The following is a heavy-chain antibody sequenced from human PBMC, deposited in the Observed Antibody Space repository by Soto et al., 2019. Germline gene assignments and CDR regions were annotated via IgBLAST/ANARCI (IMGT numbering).Heavy chain of an antibody. CDR1: GFTFSSYA. D-gene: IGHD4-4*01. J-gene: IGHJ6*03. V-gene: IGHV3-23*01. CDR3: AKGGYSNAGYYYYYMDV. CDR2: ISGSGGST. Sequence: EVQLLESGGGLVQPGGSLRLSCAASGFTFSSYARSWVRQAPGKGLEWVSAISGSGGSTYYADSVKGRFTISRDNSKNTLYLQMNSLRAEDTAVYYCAKGGYSNAGYYYYYMDVWGKGTTVTVSS.